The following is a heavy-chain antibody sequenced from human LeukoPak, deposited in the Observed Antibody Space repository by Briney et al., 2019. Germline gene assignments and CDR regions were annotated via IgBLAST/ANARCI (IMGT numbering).Heavy chain of an antibody. J-gene: IGHJ4*02. CDR2: IDTDGKTT. CDR1: GFTFNTYV. V-gene: IGHV3-74*01. D-gene: IGHD5-24*01. CDR3: VRDKDGYNF. Sequence: GGSLSLSCAASGFTFNTYVMHWVRQAPGKGLVWVARIDTDGKTTTYADSVKGRFTISRDNAKNMLYVQMNSLRAEDTAVYYCVRDKDGYNFWGQGNLVSVSS.